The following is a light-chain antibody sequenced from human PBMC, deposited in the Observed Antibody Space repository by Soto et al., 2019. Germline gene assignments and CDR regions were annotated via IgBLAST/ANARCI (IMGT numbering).Light chain of an antibody. CDR2: EAS. Sequence: EIVLPQSPAPLSLSPGERATLSCRASPSISNNLAWYQQRPGQAPRLLISEASNRASGIPARFSGRGSGTDFTLTISSLEPEDVAVYYCQCQGLSFGPGTKVDIK. CDR3: QCQGLS. V-gene: IGKV3-11*01. CDR1: PSISNN. J-gene: IGKJ3*01.